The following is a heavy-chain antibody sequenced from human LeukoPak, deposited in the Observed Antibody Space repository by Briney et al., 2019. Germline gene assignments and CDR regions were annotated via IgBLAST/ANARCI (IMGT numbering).Heavy chain of an antibody. Sequence: GGSLRLSCAASGFTLSSYSMNWVRQAPGKGLEWVSSISSSSSNIYYADSVKGRFTISRDNAKNSLYLQMNSLRAEATAVYYCAGGIGAAGTSSFYWGQGTRVTVSS. V-gene: IGHV3-21*01. CDR3: AGGIGAAGTSSFY. D-gene: IGHD6-13*01. CDR2: ISSSSSNI. J-gene: IGHJ4*02. CDR1: GFTLSSYS.